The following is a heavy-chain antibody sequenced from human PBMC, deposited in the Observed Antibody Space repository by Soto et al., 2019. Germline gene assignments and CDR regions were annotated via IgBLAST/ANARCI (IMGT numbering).Heavy chain of an antibody. V-gene: IGHV3-7*03. CDR1: GFAFSSSW. J-gene: IGHJ3*02. CDR3: ARDVSPRNSNLYLDDFDI. D-gene: IGHD3-16*01. CDR2: TQKDGSAK. Sequence: EVQLVESGGGLVHPGGSLRLSCEASGFAFSSSWMTWVRQVPGKGLEWVANTQKDGSAKSYLDSVRGRFTISRDNAKNSLYLQMDSLRDEDTALYYCARDVSPRNSNLYLDDFDIWGQGTMVTVSS.